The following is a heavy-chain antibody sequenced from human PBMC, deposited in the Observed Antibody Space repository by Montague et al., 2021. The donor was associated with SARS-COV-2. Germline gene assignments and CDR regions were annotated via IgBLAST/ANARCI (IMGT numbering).Heavy chain of an antibody. CDR1: GSISGYY. CDR2: ISSSGGI. D-gene: IGHD5-12*01. V-gene: IGHV4-4*07. Sequence: SETLSLTCTVSGSISGYYWTWIRQSAGKGLEWIGRISSSGGIDYNASLKSRVTMSLDTSKIRLSLKLSPVTAADTAVYYCARQYIGYNRRFDYWGQGALVTVSP. CDR3: ARQYIGYNRRFDY. J-gene: IGHJ4*02.